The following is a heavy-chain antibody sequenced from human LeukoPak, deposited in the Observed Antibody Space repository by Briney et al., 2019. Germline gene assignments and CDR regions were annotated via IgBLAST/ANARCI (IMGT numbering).Heavy chain of an antibody. D-gene: IGHD6-13*01. J-gene: IGHJ5*02. V-gene: IGHV3-30*18. CDR3: AKDRDSGIAAAGTFDP. CDR1: GFTFSSYG. Sequence: GGSLRLSCAASGFTFSSYGMHWVRQAPGKGLEWVAVISYDGSNKYYADSVKGRFTISRDNSKNTLYLQMNSLRAEDTAVYYCAKDRDSGIAAAGTFDPWGQGTLVTVSS. CDR2: ISYDGSNK.